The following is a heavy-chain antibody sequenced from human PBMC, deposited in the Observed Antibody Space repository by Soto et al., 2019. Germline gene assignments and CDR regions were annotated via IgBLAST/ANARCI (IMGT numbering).Heavy chain of an antibody. CDR1: GGSISSGGYS. Sequence: PSETLSLTCAVSGGSISSGGYSWSWIRQPPGKGLEWIGYIYHSGSTYYNPSLKSRVTISVDRSKNQFSLKLSSVTAEDTAVYYCASMYYYGSGSPTIDYWGQGTLVTSPQ. J-gene: IGHJ4*02. V-gene: IGHV4-30-2*01. CDR2: IYHSGST. CDR3: ASMYYYGSGSPTIDY. D-gene: IGHD3-10*01.